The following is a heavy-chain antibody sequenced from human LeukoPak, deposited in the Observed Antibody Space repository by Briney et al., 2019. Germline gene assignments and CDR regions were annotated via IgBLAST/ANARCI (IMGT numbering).Heavy chain of an antibody. CDR2: IYYSGST. CDR1: GGSISSSSYY. CDR3: AREEGYGDYEELGYY. V-gene: IGHV4-39*07. D-gene: IGHD4-17*01. Sequence: PSETLSLTCTVSGGSISSSSYYWGWIRQPPGKGLEWIGSIYYSGSTYYNPSLKSRVTISVDTSKNQFSLKLSSVTAADTAVYYCAREEGYGDYEELGYYWGQGTLVTVSS. J-gene: IGHJ4*02.